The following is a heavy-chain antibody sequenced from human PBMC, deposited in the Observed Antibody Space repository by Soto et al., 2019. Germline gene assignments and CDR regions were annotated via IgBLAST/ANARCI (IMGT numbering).Heavy chain of an antibody. Sequence: SETLSLTCTLSGGSISSYYWSWIRQPPGKGLEWIGYIYYSGSTNYNPSLKSRVTISVDTSKNQFSLKLSSVTAADTAVYYCARRYGSSFDYWGQGTLVTVSS. CDR3: ARRYGSSFDY. CDR1: GGSISSYY. V-gene: IGHV4-59*08. D-gene: IGHD5-12*01. J-gene: IGHJ4*02. CDR2: IYYSGST.